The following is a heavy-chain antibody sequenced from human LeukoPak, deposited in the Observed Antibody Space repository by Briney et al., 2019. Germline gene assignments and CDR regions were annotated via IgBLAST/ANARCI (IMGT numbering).Heavy chain of an antibody. CDR3: ARGVGYKRAFDI. J-gene: IGHJ3*02. D-gene: IGHD5-12*01. CDR2: ISSNGGST. V-gene: IGHV3-64*01. Sequence: GGSLRLSCAASGFTFSSYAMHWVRQAPGKGLEYVSAISSNGGSTYYANSVKGRFTISRDNSKNTLYLQMGSLRAEDTAVYYCARGVGYKRAFDIWGQGTMVTVSS. CDR1: GFTFSSYA.